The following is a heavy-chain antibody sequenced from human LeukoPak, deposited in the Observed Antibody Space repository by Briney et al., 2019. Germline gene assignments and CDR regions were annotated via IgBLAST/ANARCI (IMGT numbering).Heavy chain of an antibody. CDR3: ARSEATPEYYYYYYMDV. CDR1: GGSISSSSYY. V-gene: IGHV4-39*01. CDR2: IYYSGST. D-gene: IGHD1-26*01. Sequence: PSETLSLTCTVSGGSISSSSYYWGWIRQPPGKGLEWIGSIYYSGSTYYNPSLKSRVTISVDTSKNQFSLKLSSVTAADTAVYYCARSEATPEYYYYYYMDVWGKGTTVTVSS. J-gene: IGHJ6*03.